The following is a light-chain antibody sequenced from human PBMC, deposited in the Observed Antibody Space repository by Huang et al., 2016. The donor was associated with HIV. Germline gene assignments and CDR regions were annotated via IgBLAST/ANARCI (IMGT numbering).Light chain of an antibody. J-gene: IGKJ1*01. Sequence: DIQMTQSPSAMSASVGDGVTIPCRASQDIGNSLAWLQQKPGKAPKRLFFAASTLQSGVPSRFSGSGSGTEFSLTISSLQPEDFATYYCLQHDNYHTSTSTFGQGTKVEIK. CDR1: QDIGNS. V-gene: IGKV1-17*03. CDR3: LQHDNYHTSTST. CDR2: AAS.